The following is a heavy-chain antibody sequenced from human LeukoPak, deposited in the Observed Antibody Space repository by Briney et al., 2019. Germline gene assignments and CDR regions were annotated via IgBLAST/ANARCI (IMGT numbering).Heavy chain of an antibody. J-gene: IGHJ4*02. D-gene: IGHD5-18*01. Sequence: GASLRLSCSASGFTFSSYAMHWVRQAPGKGLEYVCGIKSSGNNIYYADSVRGRFIVSRDNTKNMLHLQMSSLRPEDTAVYYCVRGPEYSYGILDYWGQGTLVTVSS. CDR2: IKSSGNNI. CDR3: VRGPEYSYGILDY. V-gene: IGHV3-64D*06. CDR1: GFTFSSYA.